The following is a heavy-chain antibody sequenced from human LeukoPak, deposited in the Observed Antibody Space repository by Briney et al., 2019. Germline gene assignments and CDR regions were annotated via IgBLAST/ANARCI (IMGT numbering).Heavy chain of an antibody. Sequence: PSETLSLTCAAYGGSFSGYYWSWIRQPPGKGLEWIGEINHSGSTNYNPSLKSRVTISVDTSKNQFSLKLSSVTAADTAVYYCARFRDAFDIWGQGTMVTVSS. CDR3: ARFRDAFDI. J-gene: IGHJ3*02. V-gene: IGHV4-34*01. CDR2: INHSGST. CDR1: GGSFSGYY.